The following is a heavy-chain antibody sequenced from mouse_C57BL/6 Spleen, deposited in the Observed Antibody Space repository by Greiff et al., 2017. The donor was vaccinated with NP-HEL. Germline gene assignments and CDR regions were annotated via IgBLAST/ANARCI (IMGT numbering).Heavy chain of an antibody. CDR3: VGRDYCGSGWFAY. V-gene: IGHV10-1*01. Sequence: EVKLLESGGGLVQPKGSLKLSCAASGFSFTTYAMNWVRQAPGQGLEWVARIRSKSNNYATYYADSVKDRFTISRDDSDSRLYLKMNSWKTEDAAMYYCVGRDYCGSGWFAYWGQGTLVTVSA. D-gene: IGHD1-1*01. CDR1: GFSFTTYA. J-gene: IGHJ3*01. CDR2: IRSKSNNYAT.